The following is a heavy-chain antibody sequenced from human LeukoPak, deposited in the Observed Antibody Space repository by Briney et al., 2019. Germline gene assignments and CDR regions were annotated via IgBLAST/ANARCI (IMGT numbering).Heavy chain of an antibody. D-gene: IGHD3-16*01. CDR1: GFTVSSNY. V-gene: IGHV3-66*01. J-gene: IGHJ4*02. CDR2: IYNDRSS. Sequence: PGGSLRLSCAASGFTVSSNYMSWVRQAPGKGLEWVSVIYNDRSSYYAGAVKGRFTISRDNSKNTLYLQMNSLRAEDTAVYYCARDRPFGGVLDFDYWGQGTLVTVSS. CDR3: ARDRPFGGVLDFDY.